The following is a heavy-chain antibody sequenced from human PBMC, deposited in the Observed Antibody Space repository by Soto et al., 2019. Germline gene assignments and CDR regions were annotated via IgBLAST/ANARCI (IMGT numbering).Heavy chain of an antibody. CDR3: TKGRGLGAIDY. CDR2: ISWAGDST. J-gene: IGHJ4*02. V-gene: IGHV3-43*01. Sequence: EVQLVESGGVVVQPWGSLRLSCAASGFSFDDYTMHWVRQVPGKGLEWVSLISWAGDSTYYADSVKGRFTISRDNSKNSLYLQMNSLRTEDTALYYCTKGRGLGAIDYWGQGTLVIVSS. D-gene: IGHD1-26*01. CDR1: GFSFDDYT.